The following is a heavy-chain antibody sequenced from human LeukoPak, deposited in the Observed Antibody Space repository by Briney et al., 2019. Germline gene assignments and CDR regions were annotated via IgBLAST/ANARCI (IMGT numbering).Heavy chain of an antibody. J-gene: IGHJ4*02. D-gene: IGHD1-7*01. CDR3: ARFDTITGTTDS. V-gene: IGHV1-2*06. CDR2: INPNSGGT. Sequence: ASVKVSCKASGYTFTAYYMYWVRQAPGQGLEWMGRINPNSGGTNYAQNFQGRVTMTRDTSISTAYMELSRLRSDDTTVYYCARFDTITGTTDSWGQGTLVTVSS. CDR1: GYTFTAYY.